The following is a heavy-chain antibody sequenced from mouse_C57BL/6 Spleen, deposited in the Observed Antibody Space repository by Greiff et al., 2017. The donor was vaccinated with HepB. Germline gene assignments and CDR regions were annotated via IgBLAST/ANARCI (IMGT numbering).Heavy chain of an antibody. CDR2: INPSNGGT. V-gene: IGHV1-53*01. CDR3: ARKLTGYDYAMDY. D-gene: IGHD4-1*01. J-gene: IGHJ4*01. Sequence: QVQLQQPGTELVKPGASVKLSCKASGYTFTSYWMHWVKQRPGQGLEWIGNINPSNGGTNYNEKFKSKATLTVDKSSSTAYMQLSSLSSEDSAVYYCARKLTGYDYAMDYWGQGTSVTVSS. CDR1: GYTFTSYW.